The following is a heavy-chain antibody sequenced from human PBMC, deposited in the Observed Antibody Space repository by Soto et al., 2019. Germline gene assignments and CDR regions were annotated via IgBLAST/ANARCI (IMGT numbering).Heavy chain of an antibody. Sequence: PSETLSLTCTVSVDSITTSYWSWIRQPAGKGLEWIGRIDASGNTNYNPSLNSRVTMSIDTSKKQFSLKLTSVTAADTAIYYCARYSNNWFQTEGMDVWGQGTTVTVSS. J-gene: IGHJ6*02. D-gene: IGHD6-13*01. CDR3: ARYSNNWFQTEGMDV. CDR1: VDSITTSY. CDR2: IDASGNT. V-gene: IGHV4-4*07.